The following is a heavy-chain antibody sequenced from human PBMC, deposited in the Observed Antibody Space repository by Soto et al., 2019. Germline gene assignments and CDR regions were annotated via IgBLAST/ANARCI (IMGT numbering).Heavy chain of an antibody. CDR2: INAGNGNT. V-gene: IGHV1-3*01. CDR3: ARDPNDSSAYYHHYYYGMDV. CDR1: GYTFTSYG. D-gene: IGHD3-22*01. J-gene: IGHJ6*02. Sequence: ASVKVSCKASGYTFTSYGIHWVRQAPGQRLEWTGWINAGNGNTKYSEKFQGRVTITRDTSASTAYLELSSLRSEDTAVYYCARDPNDSSAYYHHYYYGMDVWGQGTTVPVS.